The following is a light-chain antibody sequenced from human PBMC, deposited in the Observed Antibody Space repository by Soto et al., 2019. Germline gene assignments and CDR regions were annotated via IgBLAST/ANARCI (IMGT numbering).Light chain of an antibody. CDR2: KAY. CDR3: QQYNSNPLT. Sequence: DIQMTQSPSTLSASVGDRVTITCRASQSISSWLAWYQQKPGKVPKLLIYKAYSLESGVPSRFSSSGSGTEFTLTISRLQPDDFATYYCQQYNSNPLTFGGGTKVEIK. J-gene: IGKJ4*01. CDR1: QSISSW. V-gene: IGKV1-5*03.